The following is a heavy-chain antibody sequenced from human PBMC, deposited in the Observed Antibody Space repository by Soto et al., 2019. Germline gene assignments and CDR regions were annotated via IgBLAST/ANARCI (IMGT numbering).Heavy chain of an antibody. CDR2: IYATGAT. CDR1: GASISGFY. Sequence: LSLTCTVSGASISGFYWSWIRKSAGKGLEWIGRIYATGATDYNPSLKSRVMMSVDTSKKQFSLKLRSVTAADTAVYYCVRDGTKTLRDWFDPWGQGISVTVSS. V-gene: IGHV4-4*07. D-gene: IGHD1-1*01. CDR3: VRDGTKTLRDWFDP. J-gene: IGHJ5*02.